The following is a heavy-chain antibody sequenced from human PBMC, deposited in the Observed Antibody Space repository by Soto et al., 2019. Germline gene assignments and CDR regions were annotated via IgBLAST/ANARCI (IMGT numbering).Heavy chain of an antibody. CDR2: IYATGAT. CDR1: GASISGFY. Sequence: LSLTCTVSGASISGFYWSWIRKSAGKGLEWIGRIYATGATDYNPSLKSRVMMSVDTSKKQFSLKLRSVTAADTAVYYCVRDGTKTLRDWFDPWGQGISVTVSS. V-gene: IGHV4-4*07. D-gene: IGHD1-1*01. CDR3: VRDGTKTLRDWFDP. J-gene: IGHJ5*02.